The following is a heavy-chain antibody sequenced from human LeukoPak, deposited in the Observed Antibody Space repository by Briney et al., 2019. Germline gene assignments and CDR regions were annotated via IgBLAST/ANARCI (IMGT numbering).Heavy chain of an antibody. CDR2: IKQDGSEK. V-gene: IGHV3-7*01. D-gene: IGHD6-6*01. Sequence: GGSLRLSCAASGFTFSSYWMSWVRQAPGKGLEWVANIKQDGSEKYYVDSVKGRVTISRDNAKNSLCLEMNSLRVEDTAVYYCARENSSSTRGDLDHWGQGSLVTVSS. J-gene: IGHJ4*02. CDR1: GFTFSSYW. CDR3: ARENSSSTRGDLDH.